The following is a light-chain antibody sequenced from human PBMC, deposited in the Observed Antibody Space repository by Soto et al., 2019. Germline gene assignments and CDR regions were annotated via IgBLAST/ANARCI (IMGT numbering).Light chain of an antibody. Sequence: EIVLTQSPGTLSLSPGERATLSCRASQSVSSSYLACYQQKPGQAPRLLIYGASSRATGIPDRFSGSGSGTEFTLTIIRLEPEDFAVYYCQQYGSSPPWTFGQGTKVEIK. CDR3: QQYGSSPPWT. CDR1: QSVSSSY. CDR2: GAS. V-gene: IGKV3-20*01. J-gene: IGKJ1*01.